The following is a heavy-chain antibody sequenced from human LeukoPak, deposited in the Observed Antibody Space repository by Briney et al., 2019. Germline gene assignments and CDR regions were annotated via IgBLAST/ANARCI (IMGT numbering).Heavy chain of an antibody. CDR3: ARLTADIVVVPAARSLDY. CDR1: GYTFTSYA. J-gene: IGHJ4*02. D-gene: IGHD2-2*01. CDR2: ISAYNGNT. V-gene: IGHV1-18*01. Sequence: ASVKVSCKASGYTFTSYAMHWVRQAPGQRLEWMGWISAYNGNTNYAQKLQGRVTMTTDTSTSTAYMELRSLRSDDTAVYYCARLTADIVVVPAARSLDYWGQGTLVTVSS.